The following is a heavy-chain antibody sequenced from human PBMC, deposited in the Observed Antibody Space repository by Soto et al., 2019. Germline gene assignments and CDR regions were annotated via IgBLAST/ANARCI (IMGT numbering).Heavy chain of an antibody. V-gene: IGHV3-23*01. CDR3: EKDRPRRTSGYFFDS. J-gene: IGHJ4*02. CDR2: VSASGLNT. CDR1: GFTFSTYA. D-gene: IGHD1-1*01. Sequence: EVQLLESGGKLVQPGGSLTLSCAASGFTFSTYAMAWVRQAPGKGLEWVSGVSASGLNTDYADPVKGRFYISRDNSKNTVSLHMNSLRAEDTALYYCEKDRPRRTSGYFFDSWGQGTPVTVSS.